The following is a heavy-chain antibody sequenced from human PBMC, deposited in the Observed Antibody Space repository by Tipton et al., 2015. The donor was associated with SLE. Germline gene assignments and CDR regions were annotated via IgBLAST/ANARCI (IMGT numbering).Heavy chain of an antibody. CDR2: IYYTGTT. Sequence: TLSLTCSVSGGSISSPDYYWGWIRQPPGKGLEWIGSIYYTGTTYYNPSLKSRFTISVDTSKNQFSLKLSSVTAADTALYFCARQESLLLWFGELSGFDYWGQGTLVTVSS. V-gene: IGHV4-39*01. CDR3: ARQESLLLWFGELSGFDY. J-gene: IGHJ4*02. CDR1: GGSISSPDYY. D-gene: IGHD3-10*01.